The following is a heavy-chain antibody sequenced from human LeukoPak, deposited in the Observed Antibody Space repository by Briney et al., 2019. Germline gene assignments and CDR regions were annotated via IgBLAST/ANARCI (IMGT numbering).Heavy chain of an antibody. CDR3: ARPEGYSGSYFDT. CDR2: IYYSGST. J-gene: IGHJ4*02. V-gene: IGHV4-39*01. Sequence: SETLSLTCSVSGGSIRSSSNYLGWIRQPPGKGLEWIGNIYYSGSTQYNPSLKSRVTISLDPSQNQLSLKLSSVTAADTAVYYCARPEGYSGSYFDTWGQGSLVTVSS. D-gene: IGHD1-26*01. CDR1: GGSIRSSSNY.